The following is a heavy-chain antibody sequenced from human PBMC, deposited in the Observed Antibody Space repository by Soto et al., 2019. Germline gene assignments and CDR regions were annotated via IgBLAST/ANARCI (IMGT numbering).Heavy chain of an antibody. Sequence: QVQLQESGPGLVKPSETLSLTCTVSGGSISSYYWSWIRQPPGKGLEWIGYIYYSGSTNYNPSLKSRVNISVDTSKNQFSLKLSSVTAADTAVYYCARATRGSNYYYYGMDVWGQGTTVTVSS. CDR2: IYYSGST. V-gene: IGHV4-59*01. CDR1: GGSISSYY. CDR3: ARATRGSNYYYYGMDV. D-gene: IGHD1-26*01. J-gene: IGHJ6*02.